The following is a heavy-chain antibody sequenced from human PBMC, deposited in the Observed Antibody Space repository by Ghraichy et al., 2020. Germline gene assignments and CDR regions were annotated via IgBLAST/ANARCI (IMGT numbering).Heavy chain of an antibody. CDR2: IYYSGST. J-gene: IGHJ4*02. D-gene: IGHD6-6*01. V-gene: IGHV4-39*01. CDR1: GGSISSSSYY. Sequence: SETLSLTCTVSGGSISSSSYYWVWIRQPPGKGLEWIGSIYYSGSTYYNPSLKSRVTISVDTSKNQFSLKLSSVTAADTAVYYCARRPSGQLVRPFDYWGQGTLVTVSS. CDR3: ARRPSGQLVRPFDY.